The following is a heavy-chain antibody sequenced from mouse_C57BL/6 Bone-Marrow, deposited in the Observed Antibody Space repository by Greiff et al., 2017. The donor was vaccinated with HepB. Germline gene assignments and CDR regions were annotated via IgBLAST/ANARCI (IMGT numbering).Heavy chain of an antibody. CDR3: AKGYGSSPSYAMDY. D-gene: IGHD1-1*01. CDR2: INPNYGTT. CDR1: GYSFTDYN. Sequence: EVHLVESGPELVKPGASVKISCKASGYSFTDYNMNWVKQSNGKSLEWIGVINPNYGTTSYNQKFKGKVTLTVDQSSSTAYMQLNSLTSEDSAVYYCAKGYGSSPSYAMDYWGQGTSVTVSS. V-gene: IGHV1-39*01. J-gene: IGHJ4*01.